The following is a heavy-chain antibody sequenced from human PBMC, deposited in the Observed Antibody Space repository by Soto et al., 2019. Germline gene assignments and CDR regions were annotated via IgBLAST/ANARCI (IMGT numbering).Heavy chain of an antibody. D-gene: IGHD3-22*01. J-gene: IGHJ4*02. Sequence: QVQLVQSGAEVKKPGSSVKVSCKASGGTFSSYAISWVRQAPGQGLEWMGGIIPIFGTANYAQKFQGRVTITANESKSTDYMELSSLRSEDTAVYYCANYERLDSSGYGPAFDYWGQGTLVTVSS. CDR3: ANYERLDSSGYGPAFDY. CDR1: GGTFSSYA. V-gene: IGHV1-69*12. CDR2: IIPIFGTA.